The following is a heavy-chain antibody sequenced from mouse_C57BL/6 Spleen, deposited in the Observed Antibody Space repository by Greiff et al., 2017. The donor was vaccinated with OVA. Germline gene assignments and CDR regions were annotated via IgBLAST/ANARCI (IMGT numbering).Heavy chain of an antibody. V-gene: IGHV5-4*03. Sequence: EVMLVESGGGLVKPGGSLKLSCAASGFTFSSYAMSWVRQTPEKRLEWVATISDGGSYTYYPDNVKGRFTISRDNAKNNLYLQMSHLKSEDTAMYYCARRDYYGSFYYFDYWGQGTTLTVSS. J-gene: IGHJ2*01. D-gene: IGHD1-1*01. CDR3: ARRDYYGSFYYFDY. CDR2: ISDGGSYT. CDR1: GFTFSSYA.